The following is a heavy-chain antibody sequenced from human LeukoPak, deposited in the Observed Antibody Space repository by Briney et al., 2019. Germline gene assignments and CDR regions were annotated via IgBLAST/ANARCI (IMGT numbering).Heavy chain of an antibody. CDR1: GFTLSSYW. V-gene: IGHV3-74*01. D-gene: IGHD4-23*01. CDR2: IKSDGSDT. Sequence: GGSLRLSCAASGFTLSSYWMHWVRQVPGKGLVWVSRIKSDGSDTRYADSVKGRFTISRDNAKNTLYLQMNSLRAEDTAVYYCAKDTQGMTGGFDYWGQGTLVTVSS. CDR3: AKDTQGMTGGFDY. J-gene: IGHJ4*02.